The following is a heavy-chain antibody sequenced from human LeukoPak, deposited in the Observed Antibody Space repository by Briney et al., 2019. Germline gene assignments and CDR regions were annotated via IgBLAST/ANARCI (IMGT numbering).Heavy chain of an antibody. D-gene: IGHD3-3*01. V-gene: IGHV4-38-2*02. CDR2: IYHSGST. CDR1: GYSISSGYY. J-gene: IGHJ4*02. CDR3: ARGDHYDFWSGYYQRQYYFDY. Sequence: SETLSLTCTVSGYSISSGYYWGWIRQPPGKGLEWIGSIYHSGSTYYNPSLKSRVTISVDTSKNQFSLKLSSVTAADTAVYYCARGDHYDFWSGYYQRQYYFDYWGQGTLVTVSS.